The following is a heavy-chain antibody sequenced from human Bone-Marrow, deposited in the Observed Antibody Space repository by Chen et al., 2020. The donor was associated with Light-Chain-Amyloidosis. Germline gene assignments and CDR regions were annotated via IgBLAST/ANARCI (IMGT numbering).Heavy chain of an antibody. D-gene: IGHD3-22*01. CDR3: CARETHYYDSGDYYGMDV. CDR2: IYYSGST. Sequence: GGYYWSWIRQHPGKGLEWIGYIYYSGSTYYNPSLKSRVTISVDTSKNQFSLKLXXXXXXXXXXXXCARETHYYDSGDYYGMDVWGQGTTVTVSS. J-gene: IGHJ6*02. V-gene: IGHV4-31*02. CDR1: GGYY.